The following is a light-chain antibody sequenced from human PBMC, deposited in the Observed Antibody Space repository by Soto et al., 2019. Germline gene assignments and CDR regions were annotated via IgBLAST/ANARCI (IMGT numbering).Light chain of an antibody. J-gene: IGKJ1*01. CDR3: HQRQSWPRT. CDR1: QSFSSN. CDR2: LAS. Sequence: EKAMTQSPATLSVSPGDRATLSCRASQSFSSNLAWYQHKPGQAPTLLIYLASNRAAGIPARFSGSGSGTEFTLTISDVEPEDFAVYYCHQRQSWPRTFGQGTKVDIK. V-gene: IGKV3D-15*01.